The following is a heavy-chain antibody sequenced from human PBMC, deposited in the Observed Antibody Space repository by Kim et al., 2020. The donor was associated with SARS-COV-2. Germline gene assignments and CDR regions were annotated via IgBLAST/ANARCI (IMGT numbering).Heavy chain of an antibody. CDR2: INPGNGNR. Sequence: ASVKVSCKASGYSFTTYTMHWVRQAPGQRLEWMGWINPGNGNRKYSQKFQGRVTITRDTSASTAYMELSSLRSEDTAVYYCARVFGDSGRNPVPKWTYFDYWGQGTLVTVSS. J-gene: IGHJ4*02. CDR1: GYSFTTYT. D-gene: IGHD1-26*01. CDR3: ARVFGDSGRNPVPKWTYFDY. V-gene: IGHV1-3*01.